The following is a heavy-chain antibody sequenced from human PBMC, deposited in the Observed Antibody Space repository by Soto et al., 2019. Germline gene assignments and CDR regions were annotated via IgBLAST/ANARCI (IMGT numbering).Heavy chain of an antibody. Sequence: PSETLSLTCTVSGGSISSSSYYWGWIRQPPGKGLEWIGSIYYSGSTYYNPSLKSRVTISVDTSKNQFSLKLSSVTAADTAVYYCARQGSGLEDWFDPWGQGTLVTVSS. J-gene: IGHJ5*02. CDR1: GGSISSSSYY. CDR2: IYYSGST. V-gene: IGHV4-39*01. D-gene: IGHD1-1*01. CDR3: ARQGSGLEDWFDP.